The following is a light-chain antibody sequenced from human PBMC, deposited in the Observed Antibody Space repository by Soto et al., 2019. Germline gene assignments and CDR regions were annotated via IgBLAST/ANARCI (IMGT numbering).Light chain of an antibody. V-gene: IGKV3-15*01. CDR1: ESVSRN. J-gene: IGKJ5*01. CDR2: GAS. Sequence: EIVMTQSPATLSVYPWERATLSCRASESVSRNLAWYQQKPGQAPRLLIYGASIRDTGIPVRFSGSGSGTDFTLTIASLQSEDFAVYYSQQYHNWPMTFGQGTRLEIK. CDR3: QQYHNWPMT.